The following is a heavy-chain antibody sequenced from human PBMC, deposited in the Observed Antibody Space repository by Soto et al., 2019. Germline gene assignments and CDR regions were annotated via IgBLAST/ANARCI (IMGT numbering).Heavy chain of an antibody. CDR2: ISGSGGST. V-gene: IGHV3-23*01. CDR3: AKDCRNYYYYYYMDV. J-gene: IGHJ6*03. Sequence: GGSLRLSCAASGFTCSSYAMSWVRQAPGKGLEWVSAISGSGGSTYYADSVKGRFTISRDNSKNTLYLQMNSLRAEDTAVYYCAKDCRNYYYYYYMDVSGKGTTVTVSS. CDR1: GFTCSSYA.